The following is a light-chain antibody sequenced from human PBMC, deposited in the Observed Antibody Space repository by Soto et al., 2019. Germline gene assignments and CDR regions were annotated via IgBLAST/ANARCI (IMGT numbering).Light chain of an antibody. V-gene: IGKV3-20*01. J-gene: IGKJ1*01. CDR1: QSVSNNY. CDR3: QQYGSSPRT. Sequence: EIVLTQSPGTLSLSPGERATLSCRASQSVSNNYLAWYQQKPGQAPRLLIYGASGRATGIPDRFSGSGSGTDFILTISRLEPEDFVVYSCQQYGSSPRTFGQGTKVEIK. CDR2: GAS.